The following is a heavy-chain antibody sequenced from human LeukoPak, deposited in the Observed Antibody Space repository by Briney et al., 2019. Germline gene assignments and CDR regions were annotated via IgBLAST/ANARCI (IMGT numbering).Heavy chain of an antibody. V-gene: IGHV4-30-4*02. CDR1: GGSINTGDYY. J-gene: IGHJ3*02. CDR2: MYYSGST. CDR3: ARDLVTVTKGFDI. D-gene: IGHD4-17*01. Sequence: SETLSLTCTVSGGSINTGDYYWSWIRQPPGKGLEWVGYMYYSGSTYYNPSLKSRVTISLDTSKNQFSLKLTSVTAADTAVYYCARDLVTVTKGFDIWGQGTMVSVSS.